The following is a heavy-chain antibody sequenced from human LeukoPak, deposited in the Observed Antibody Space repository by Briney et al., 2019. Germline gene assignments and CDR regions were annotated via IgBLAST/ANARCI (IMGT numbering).Heavy chain of an antibody. CDR3: ARRTPRCGGTCYDALDV. D-gene: IGHD2-15*01. Sequence: ASVKVSCKASGYRFLSYDINWVRQASGQEPEWVGLMNPDNGDTDFAQKLQGRVTLTSDSSISTAYMELNSLKSEDTAVYFCARRTPRCGGTCYDALDVWGQGTMVTVSS. J-gene: IGHJ3*01. V-gene: IGHV1-8*01. CDR1: GYRFLSYD. CDR2: MNPDNGDT.